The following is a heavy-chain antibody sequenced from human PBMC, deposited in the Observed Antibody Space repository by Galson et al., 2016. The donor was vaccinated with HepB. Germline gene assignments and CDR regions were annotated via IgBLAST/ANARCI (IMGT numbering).Heavy chain of an antibody. CDR2: VSDNGDNT. D-gene: IGHD3-16*01. V-gene: IGHV3-53*01. J-gene: IGHJ6*01. CDR3: AKYLSRGHPYALEV. CDR1: GFIVSSNY. Sequence: SLRLSCAASGFIVSSNYMTWVRQAPGKGLEWVSGVSDNGDNTFYAGSVKGRFIISRDNSKNKLFLEMHSLRAEDTAVYYCAKYLSRGHPYALEVWGQGASVIVSS.